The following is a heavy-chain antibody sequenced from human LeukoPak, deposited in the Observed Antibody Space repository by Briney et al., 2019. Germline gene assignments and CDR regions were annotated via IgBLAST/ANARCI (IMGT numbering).Heavy chain of an antibody. CDR2: ISVYTGKT. Sequence: ASVKVSCKASGYTFTNYGISWVRQAPGQGLEWMGWISVYTGKTYHAQKFQARVTMTTDTSTTTAYMELRSLRSDDTAVYYCARDSSGYYYAAHYYYYGMDVWGQGTTVTVSS. D-gene: IGHD3-22*01. J-gene: IGHJ6*02. CDR1: GYTFTNYG. CDR3: ARDSSGYYYAAHYYYYGMDV. V-gene: IGHV1-18*01.